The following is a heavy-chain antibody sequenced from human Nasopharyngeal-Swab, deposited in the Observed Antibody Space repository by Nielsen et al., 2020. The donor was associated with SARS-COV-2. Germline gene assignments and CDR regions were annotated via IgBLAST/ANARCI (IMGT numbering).Heavy chain of an antibody. J-gene: IGHJ5*02. V-gene: IGHV1-69*01. D-gene: IGHD3-10*01. CDR3: ALITMVRGVTAGQLDP. Sequence: WVRQAPGQGLEWMGGIIPIFGTANYAQKFQDRVTITADESTSTAYMELSSLRSEDTAVYYCALITMVRGVTAGQLDPWGQGTLVTVSS. CDR2: IIPIFGTA.